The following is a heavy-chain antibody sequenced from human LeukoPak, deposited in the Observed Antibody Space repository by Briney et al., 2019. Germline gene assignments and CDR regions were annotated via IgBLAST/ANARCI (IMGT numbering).Heavy chain of an antibody. Sequence: ASVKVSCKASGYTFTTYGVGWVRQATGQGLEWMGWMNPNSGNTGYAQKFQGRVTMTRNTSISTAYMELSSLRSEDTAVYYCARGRSWSGYSHYYYYYMDVWGKGTTVTVSS. D-gene: IGHD3-3*01. V-gene: IGHV1-8*02. CDR2: MNPNSGNT. CDR1: GYTFTTYG. J-gene: IGHJ6*03. CDR3: ARGRSWSGYSHYYYYYMDV.